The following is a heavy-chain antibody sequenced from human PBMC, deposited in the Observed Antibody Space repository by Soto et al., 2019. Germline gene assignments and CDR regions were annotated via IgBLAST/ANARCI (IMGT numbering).Heavy chain of an antibody. CDR1: GGSISSDNW. D-gene: IGHD3-3*01. CDR3: ARHGGFSFDS. J-gene: IGHJ4*02. CDR2: IYHSGGT. V-gene: IGHV4-4*02. Sequence: QVQLQESGPGLVNPSGTLSLTCAVSGGSISSDNWWSWVRQPPGKGLEWIGEIYHSGGTHYNPSPKSRVTIAVDKSKNRISLELSSVTAADTAVYFCARHGGFSFDSWGQGTLVTVSS.